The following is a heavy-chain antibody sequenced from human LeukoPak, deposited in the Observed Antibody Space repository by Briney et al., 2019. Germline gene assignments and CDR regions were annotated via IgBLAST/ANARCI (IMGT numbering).Heavy chain of an antibody. Sequence: GGSLRLSCSASGFPFNTYAIHWVRQAPGKGLEYVAGISSNGDNTDFADSAKGRFTISRDNSKSTLFLRMNSLRAEDTAVYFCTRDSALLGVAFDLWGQGTVVTVSS. CDR3: TRDSALLGVAFDL. D-gene: IGHD2-15*01. CDR1: GFPFNTYA. CDR2: ISSNGDNT. V-gene: IGHV3-64D*06. J-gene: IGHJ3*01.